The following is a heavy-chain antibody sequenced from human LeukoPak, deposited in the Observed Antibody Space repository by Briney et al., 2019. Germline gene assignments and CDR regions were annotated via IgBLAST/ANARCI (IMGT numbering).Heavy chain of an antibody. Sequence: GGSLRLSCTASGFTFSSYAMNWVRQAPGKGLEWVSTISGSGGSTYYADSVKGQFTISRDNSKNTLYLQMNSLRAEDTAVYYCVTVTTQYNWFDPWGQGTLITVSS. V-gene: IGHV3-23*01. CDR1: GFTFSSYA. CDR3: VTVTTQYNWFDP. D-gene: IGHD4-17*01. J-gene: IGHJ5*02. CDR2: ISGSGGST.